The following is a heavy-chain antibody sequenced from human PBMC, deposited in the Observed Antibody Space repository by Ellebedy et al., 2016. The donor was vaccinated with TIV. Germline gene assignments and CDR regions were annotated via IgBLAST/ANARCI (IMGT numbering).Heavy chain of an antibody. D-gene: IGHD5-18*01. Sequence: LRLSXAVSGGSMRSGPYCWSWIRQPPGKGLEWVGYINQSGRTYYNPSLKSRVTISVDRSRNKFSLDLRSVTAVDTAVYYCARGRHSYGYEWLDTWGQGTLASVSS. CDR1: GGSMRSGPYC. CDR3: ARGRHSYGYEWLDT. CDR2: INQSGRT. J-gene: IGHJ5*02. V-gene: IGHV4-30-2*01.